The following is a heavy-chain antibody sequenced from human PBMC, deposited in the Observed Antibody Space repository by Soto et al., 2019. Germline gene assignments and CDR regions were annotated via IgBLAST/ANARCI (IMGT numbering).Heavy chain of an antibody. CDR2: MSWNSGTI. CDR3: VKDRGGAIVVVVVSNGMDV. J-gene: IGHJ6*02. D-gene: IGHD2-15*01. Sequence: SLRLSCTASGFSVDYYAMHWVRQAPGQGLEWVSGMSWNSGTIAYAGSVKGRFTISRDNAKNSLYLQMNSLRAEDTALYYCVKDRGGAIVVVVVSNGMDVWGQGTTVTVSS. CDR1: GFSVDYYA. V-gene: IGHV3-9*01.